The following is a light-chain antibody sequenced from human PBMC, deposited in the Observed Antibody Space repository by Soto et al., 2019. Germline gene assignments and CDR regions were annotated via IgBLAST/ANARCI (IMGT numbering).Light chain of an antibody. Sequence: EKVMTQSPGSLSVSPGERAALSCRASQSVGSNLAWYQRKPGQAPRLLIYGASTRATGIPSRFSGSGSGTEFTRTISSLPSEDFAFYYCQQYYDGPWTFGRGTTVYIK. CDR1: QSVGSN. J-gene: IGKJ1*01. CDR2: GAS. V-gene: IGKV3-15*01. CDR3: QQYYDGPWT.